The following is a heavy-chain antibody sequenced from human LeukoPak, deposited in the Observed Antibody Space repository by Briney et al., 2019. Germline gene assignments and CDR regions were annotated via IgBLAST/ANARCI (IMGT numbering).Heavy chain of an antibody. CDR3: ARDRRYSYGYDY. CDR2: IYYSGST. Sequence: ASETLSLTCTVSGGSISSYYWSWIGQPPGKGLEWIGYIYYSGSTNYNPSLKSRVTISVDTSKNQFSLKLSSVTAADTAVYYCARDRRYSYGYDYWGQGTLVTVSS. CDR1: GGSISSYY. D-gene: IGHD5-18*01. V-gene: IGHV4-59*01. J-gene: IGHJ4*02.